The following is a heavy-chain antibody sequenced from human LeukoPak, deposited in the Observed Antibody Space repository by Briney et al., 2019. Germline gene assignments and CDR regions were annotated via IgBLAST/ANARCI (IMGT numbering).Heavy chain of an antibody. CDR2: IRPDASDT. CDR3: TSISLGANEDY. D-gene: IGHD1-26*01. Sequence: GGSLRLSCAASGFTFRNNWMNWIRQAPGKGLEWVANIRPDASDTGYVDSVKGRFTISRDNAKNSVYLQMNSLRVDDTAVYYCTSISLGANEDYWGQGTRVTVSS. CDR1: GFTFRNNW. J-gene: IGHJ4*02. V-gene: IGHV3-7*03.